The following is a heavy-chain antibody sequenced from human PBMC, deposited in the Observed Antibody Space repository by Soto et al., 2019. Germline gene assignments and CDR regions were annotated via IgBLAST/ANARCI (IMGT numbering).Heavy chain of an antibody. Sequence: PSETLSLTCIVSGASVSSNSYYWTWIRQPPGTGLEWIGYTDYSGSTKYNPSLKSRVTISVDTSKNQFSLRVSSVTAADTAMYYCARADGQYCSVSTCYIFDYWGQGTQVTVSS. CDR3: ARADGQYCSVSTCYIFDY. CDR2: TDYSGST. V-gene: IGHV4-61*01. CDR1: GASVSSNSYY. D-gene: IGHD2-2*02. J-gene: IGHJ4*02.